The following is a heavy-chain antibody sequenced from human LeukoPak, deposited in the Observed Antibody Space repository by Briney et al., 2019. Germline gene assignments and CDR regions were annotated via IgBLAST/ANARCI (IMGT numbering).Heavy chain of an antibody. CDR2: ISTYNGNT. CDR3: ARNWGGDAFDI. J-gene: IGHJ3*02. Sequence: ASVKVSCKASGYPFTTYGITWVRQAPGQGLEWMGWISTYNGNTNYAQKLQGRVTMTTDTSTSTAYMELRSLRSDDTAVYYCARNWGGDAFDIWGQGTMVTVSS. V-gene: IGHV1-18*01. CDR1: GYPFTTYG. D-gene: IGHD7-27*01.